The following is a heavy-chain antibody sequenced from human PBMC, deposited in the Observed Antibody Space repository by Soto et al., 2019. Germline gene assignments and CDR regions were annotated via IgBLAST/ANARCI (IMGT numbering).Heavy chain of an antibody. CDR2: IIVILDIA. D-gene: IGHD5-18*01. J-gene: IGHJ4*02. CDR3: ASGYSFGTFDY. CDR1: GGTFSSYT. Sequence: SLKVSCKASGGTFSSYTISWVRQAPGQGLEWMGRIIVILDIANYAQNFQGKATITADKSTSTAYMELSGLTSEDTAMYYCASGYSFGTFDYWGQGTLVTVSS. V-gene: IGHV1-69*02.